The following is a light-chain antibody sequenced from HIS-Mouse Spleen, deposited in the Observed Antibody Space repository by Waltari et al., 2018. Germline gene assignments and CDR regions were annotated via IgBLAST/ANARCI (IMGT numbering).Light chain of an antibody. CDR1: NIGRKN. CDR2: RDS. CDR3: QVWDSSTAV. Sequence: SYELTQPLSVSVALGQTARITCGGTNIGRKNVHGYQQKPGQAPVLVIYRDSNRPSGIPERFSGSNSGNTATLTISRAQAGDEADYYCQVWDSSTAVFGGGTKLTVL. V-gene: IGLV3-9*01. J-gene: IGLJ2*01.